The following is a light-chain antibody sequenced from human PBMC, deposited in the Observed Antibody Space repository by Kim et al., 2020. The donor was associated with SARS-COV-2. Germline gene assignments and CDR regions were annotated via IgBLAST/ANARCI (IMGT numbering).Light chain of an antibody. Sequence: ASVGDRVTITCRARQSISSYLNWDQQKPGKAPKRLIYAASSLQSGVPSRFSGSGSGTDFTLTISSLQPEDFATYYCQQSYSTPLTFGGGTKVDIK. J-gene: IGKJ4*01. CDR2: AAS. CDR1: QSISSY. V-gene: IGKV1-39*01. CDR3: QQSYSTPLT.